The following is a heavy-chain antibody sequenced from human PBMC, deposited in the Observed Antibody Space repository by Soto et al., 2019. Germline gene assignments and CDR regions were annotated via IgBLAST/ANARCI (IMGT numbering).Heavy chain of an antibody. V-gene: IGHV1-8*01. CDR2: MNPNSGDT. CDR1: GYTFTSYE. J-gene: IGHJ4*02. D-gene: IGHD3-10*01. Sequence: QVQLVQSGAEVKKPGASVKVSCKASGYTFTSYEINWVRQATGQGLEWMGWMNPNSGDTGYAQKFQGGVTMTRNTSISTGYMELSSRRSEGTAVYYCARAELLWFGDLLRWGQGTLVTVSS. CDR3: ARAELLWFGDLLR.